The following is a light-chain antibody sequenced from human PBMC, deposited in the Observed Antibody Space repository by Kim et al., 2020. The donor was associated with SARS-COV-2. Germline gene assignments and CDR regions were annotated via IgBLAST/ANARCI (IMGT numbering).Light chain of an antibody. Sequence: GQRVTSFCTGSSSNIGAGYDVHWYQQLPGTAPKLLIYGNSNRPSGVPDRFSGSKSGTSASLAITGLQAEDEADYYCQSYDSSLSVVFGGGTQLTVL. CDR2: GNS. J-gene: IGLJ2*01. V-gene: IGLV1-40*01. CDR1: SSNIGAGYD. CDR3: QSYDSSLSVV.